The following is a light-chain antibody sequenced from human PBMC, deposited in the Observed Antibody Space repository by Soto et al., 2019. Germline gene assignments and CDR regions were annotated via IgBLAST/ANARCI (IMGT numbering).Light chain of an antibody. CDR3: QQRYSTPRT. CDR1: QSISSY. V-gene: IGKV1-39*01. CDR2: AAS. J-gene: IGKJ1*01. Sequence: DIQMTQSPSSLAASVGARCTTTCRASQSISSYLNWYQQKQGKXXKXXIYAASSLQSGVPSRFSGSGSGTDFTITISSLQPEDGETYYGQQRYSTPRTFGQGTKV.